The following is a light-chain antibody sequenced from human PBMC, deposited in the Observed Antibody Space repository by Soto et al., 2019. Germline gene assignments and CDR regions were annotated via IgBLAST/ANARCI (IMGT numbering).Light chain of an antibody. CDR1: MRDVGAYNL. CDR3: SAYTARSTLV. J-gene: IGLJ3*02. CDR2: EVR. Sequence: QSVLTQPASVSGSAGQSITISCSGTMRDVGAYNLVSWYQQHPGTAPKLIIYEVRNRPSGISSRFSGSRSGNTASLTISGLQLEDEGYYYCSAYTARSTLVFGGGTKVTVL. V-gene: IGLV2-14*01.